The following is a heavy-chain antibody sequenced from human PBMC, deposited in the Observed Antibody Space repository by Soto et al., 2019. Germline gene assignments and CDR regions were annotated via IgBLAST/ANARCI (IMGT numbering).Heavy chain of an antibody. CDR3: XXXXXPSLN. V-gene: IGHV1-18*01. CDR2: ISGDNGNT. D-gene: IGHD2-2*01. J-gene: IGHJ4*02. CDR1: GYTFTSYY. Sequence: QVQLVQSGAEVKKPGASVKVSCKASGYTFTSYYISWVRQAPGQGLEWMGWISGDNGNTNNAQKRQGRVTMTTDTXXXXXXXXXXXXXXXXXXXXXXXXXXXPSLNWGQGTLVTVSS.